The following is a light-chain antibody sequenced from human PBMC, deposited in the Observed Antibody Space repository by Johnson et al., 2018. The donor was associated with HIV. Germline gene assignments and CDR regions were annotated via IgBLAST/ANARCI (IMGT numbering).Light chain of an antibody. V-gene: IGLV1-51*01. J-gene: IGLJ1*01. CDR3: GTWDSSLSAGPYV. CDR1: SSNIGNNY. Sequence: QSVLTQPPSVSAAPGQKVTISCSGSSSNIGNNYVSWYQQLPGTAPKLLIYYNNKRPSGIPDRFSGSKSGTSATLGITGLQTGDEADYYCGTWDSSLSAGPYVFGTGTNVTVL. CDR2: YNN.